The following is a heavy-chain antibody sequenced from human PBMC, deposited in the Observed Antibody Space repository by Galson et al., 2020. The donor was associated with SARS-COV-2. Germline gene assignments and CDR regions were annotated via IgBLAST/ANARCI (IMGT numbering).Heavy chain of an antibody. CDR3: ARQTYYYDSSGYQRVDGFDP. CDR1: GGSITSSSSY. V-gene: IGHV4-39*01. Sequence: SETLSPPCTVSGGSITSSSSYWGWIRQPPGKGLEWTGSIYYRGSTYYNPSLRSPVTISVDTSKHQFSLRLSSVTAADTAVYYCARQTYYYDSSGYQRVDGFDPWGQGTLVTVSS. D-gene: IGHD3-22*01. CDR2: IYYRGST. J-gene: IGHJ5*02.